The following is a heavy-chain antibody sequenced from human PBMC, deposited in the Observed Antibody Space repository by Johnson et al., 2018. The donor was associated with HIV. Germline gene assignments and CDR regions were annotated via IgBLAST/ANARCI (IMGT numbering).Heavy chain of an antibody. Sequence: QVQLVESGGGVVQPGRSLRLSCAASGFTFSSYAMHWVRQAPGKGLEWVAVISYDGSNTYYAGSVKGRFTISRDNSKNMLYLQMNSLRAEDTAVYYCAKGDYGDYEGSDAFDIWGQGTMVTVSS. CDR2: ISYDGSNT. CDR1: GFTFSSYA. CDR3: AKGDYGDYEGSDAFDI. V-gene: IGHV3-30*04. J-gene: IGHJ3*02. D-gene: IGHD4-17*01.